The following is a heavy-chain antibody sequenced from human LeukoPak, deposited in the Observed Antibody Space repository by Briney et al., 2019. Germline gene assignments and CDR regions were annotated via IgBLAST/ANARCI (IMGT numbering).Heavy chain of an antibody. CDR1: GFTLSSYE. J-gene: IGHJ3*02. Sequence: PGGSLRLSCAASGFTLSSYEMTWVRQAPGTGLGWVSYISSGGGLTFYADSVKGRFTISRDTAKNSLYPQMNNLRGEDTALYYCAKDISSSTRAFDIWGQGTMVTVSS. D-gene: IGHD2-15*01. CDR3: AKDISSSTRAFDI. CDR2: ISSGGGLT. V-gene: IGHV3-48*03.